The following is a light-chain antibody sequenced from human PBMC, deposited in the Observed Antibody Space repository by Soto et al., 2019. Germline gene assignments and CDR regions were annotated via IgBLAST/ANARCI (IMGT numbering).Light chain of an antibody. Sequence: QSVLTQPPSVSGAPGQRVTISCTGSSCNIGAGYDVHWYQQLPGTAPKLLIYGNNNRPSGVPDRFSGSKSGTSASLAITGLQAEDEADYFCQSYDSSLSGYAVYGGGTQLTVL. CDR3: QSYDSSLSGYAV. CDR2: GNN. J-gene: IGLJ7*01. V-gene: IGLV1-40*01. CDR1: SCNIGAGYD.